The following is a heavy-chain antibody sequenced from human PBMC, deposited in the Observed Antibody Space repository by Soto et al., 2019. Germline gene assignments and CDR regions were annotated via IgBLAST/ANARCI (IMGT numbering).Heavy chain of an antibody. J-gene: IGHJ6*02. CDR3: ASITLNYYDSSGYPIINYYGMDV. Sequence: PGGSLRLSCAAPGFTFSDYYMSWIRQAPGKGLEWVSYISSSSSYTNYADSVKGRFTISRDNAKNSLYLQMNSLRAEDTAVYYCASITLNYYDSSGYPIINYYGMDVWGQGTTVTVS. V-gene: IGHV3-11*06. CDR2: ISSSSSYT. CDR1: GFTFSDYY. D-gene: IGHD3-22*01.